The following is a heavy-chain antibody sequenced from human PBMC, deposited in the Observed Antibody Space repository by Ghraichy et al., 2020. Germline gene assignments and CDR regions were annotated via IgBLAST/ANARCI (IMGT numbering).Heavy chain of an antibody. CDR2: IYTTGGT. V-gene: IGHV4-4*07. CDR1: GGYMSDDY. Sequence: LETLSLTCTVSGGYMSDDYWSWIRQPAGKGLEWLGRIYTTGGTDYNPSLKSRVTISIDKSKNQFSLRLSSVTVADTAVYYCARDHDRAWGQGTLVTVSS. CDR3: ARDHDRA. J-gene: IGHJ5*02.